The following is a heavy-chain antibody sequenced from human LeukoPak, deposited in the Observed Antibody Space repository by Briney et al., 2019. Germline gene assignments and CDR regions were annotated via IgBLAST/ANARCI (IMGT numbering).Heavy chain of an antibody. CDR1: GFTFSSYS. V-gene: IGHV3-21*01. D-gene: IGHD3-22*01. J-gene: IGHJ6*03. CDR3: ARVLYYYDSSGYYYPLYYYYYYMDV. Sequence: GGSLRLSCAASGFTFSSYSMNWVRQAPGKGLEWVSSISSSSSYIYYADSVKGRFTISRDNAKNSRYLQMNSLRAEDTAVYYCARVLYYYDSSGYYYPLYYYYYYMDVWGKGTTVTVSS. CDR2: ISSSSSYI.